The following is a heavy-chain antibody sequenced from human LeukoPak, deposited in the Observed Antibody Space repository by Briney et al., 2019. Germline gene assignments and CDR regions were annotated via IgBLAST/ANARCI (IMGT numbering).Heavy chain of an antibody. CDR1: GFTFCNYA. CDR2: ISYVGTNK. Sequence: GRSLRLSCAPSGFTFCNYAMHWVRRAPGKGVEWVAVISYVGTNKYYADSVTGRFTISRDNSKNTMYLQMNSLRAEDTAMYYCARAPMSYDSSGFGGAFDIWGQGTMVTVSS. D-gene: IGHD3-22*01. CDR3: ARAPMSYDSSGFGGAFDI. J-gene: IGHJ3*02. V-gene: IGHV3-30-3*01.